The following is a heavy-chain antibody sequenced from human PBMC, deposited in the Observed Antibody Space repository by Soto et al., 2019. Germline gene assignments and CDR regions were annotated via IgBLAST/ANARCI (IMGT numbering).Heavy chain of an antibody. Sequence: SETLSLTCTVSGGSISSSNYYWGWIRQPPGKGLEWIGSIYYSASTYHNPSLKSRVTISVDTSKNQFSLKLSSVTAADTAVYYCARDFFDSSDYTTNWFDPWGQGTLVTVSS. CDR3: ARDFFDSSDYTTNWFDP. D-gene: IGHD3-22*01. CDR2: IYYSAST. V-gene: IGHV4-39*01. CDR1: GGSISSSNYY. J-gene: IGHJ5*02.